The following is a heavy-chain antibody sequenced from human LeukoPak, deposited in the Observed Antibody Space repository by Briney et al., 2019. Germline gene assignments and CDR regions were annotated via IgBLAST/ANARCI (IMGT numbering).Heavy chain of an antibody. D-gene: IGHD3-10*01. CDR2: MNPNSGNT. V-gene: IGHV1-8*01. Sequence: ASVKVSCKASGYTFTSYDINWVRQATGQGLEWMGWMNPNSGNTGYAQKFQGRATMTRNTSISTAYMELSSLRSEDTAVYYCAREGGDYGSGSFDYWGQGTLVTVSS. CDR3: AREGGDYGSGSFDY. CDR1: GYTFTSYD. J-gene: IGHJ4*02.